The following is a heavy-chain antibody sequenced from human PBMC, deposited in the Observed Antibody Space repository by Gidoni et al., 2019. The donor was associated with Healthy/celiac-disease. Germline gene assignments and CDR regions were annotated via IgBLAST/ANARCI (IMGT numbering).Heavy chain of an antibody. Sequence: EVQLVESGGGLVQPGGSLRLSCAASGFPFSSYSMHWVRQAPGKGLEYGAAISSNGGSTYYANSVKGRFTISRDNSKNTLYLQMSSLRAEDMAVYYCARGRGSRNYYYYGMDVWGQGTTVTVSS. CDR3: ARGRGSRNYYYYGMDV. CDR2: ISSNGGST. V-gene: IGHV3-64*01. CDR1: GFPFSSYS. J-gene: IGHJ6*02. D-gene: IGHD3-10*01.